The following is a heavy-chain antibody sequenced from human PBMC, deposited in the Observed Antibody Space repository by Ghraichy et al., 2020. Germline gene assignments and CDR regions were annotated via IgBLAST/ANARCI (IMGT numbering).Heavy chain of an antibody. CDR3: ARGGYSVRYGMDV. D-gene: IGHD5-18*01. J-gene: IGHJ6*02. CDR2: ISSNGGST. V-gene: IGHV3-64*01. Sequence: GESLRLSCAASGFTFSSYAMHWVRQAPGKGLEYVSAISSNGGSTYYANSVKGRFTISRDNSKNTLYLQMGSLRAEDMAVYYCARGGYSVRYGMDVWGQGTTVTVSS. CDR1: GFTFSSYA.